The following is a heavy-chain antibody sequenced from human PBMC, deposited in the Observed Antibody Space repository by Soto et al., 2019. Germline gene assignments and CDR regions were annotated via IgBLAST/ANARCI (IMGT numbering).Heavy chain of an antibody. CDR3: AGWGYRYGYHYYYGMDG. J-gene: IGHJ6*02. CDR2: INPNSGGT. CDR1: GYTFTGYY. V-gene: IGHV1-2*02. Sequence: ASVKVSCKASGYTFTGYYMHWVRQAPGQGLEWMGWINPNSGGTNYAQKFQGRVTRTRDTSISTAYMELSRLRSDATAVYYCAGWGYRYGYHYYYGMDGWGQGTTVTVSS. D-gene: IGHD5-18*01.